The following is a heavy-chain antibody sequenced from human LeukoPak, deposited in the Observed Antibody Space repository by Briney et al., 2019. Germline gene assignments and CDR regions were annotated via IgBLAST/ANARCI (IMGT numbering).Heavy chain of an antibody. CDR3: ARVGYYDSSGYYDWFDP. CDR2: IYHSGST. V-gene: IGHV4-30-2*01. J-gene: IGHJ5*02. CDR1: GGSIGSGGYS. D-gene: IGHD3-22*01. Sequence: SETLSLTCAVSGGSIGSGGYSWSWIRQPPGKGLEWIGYIYHSGSTYYNPSLKSRVTISVDRSKNQFSLKLSSVTAADTAVYYCARVGYYDSSGYYDWFDPWGQGTLVTVSS.